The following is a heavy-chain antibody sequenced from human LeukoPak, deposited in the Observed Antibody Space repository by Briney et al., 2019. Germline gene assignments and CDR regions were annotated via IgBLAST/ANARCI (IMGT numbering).Heavy chain of an antibody. CDR2: MNPNSGNT. CDR3: VRGLGGGYYVEVGAFDI. Sequence: ASVKVSCKASGYTFTNYYMHWVRQAPGQGLEWMGWMNPNSGNTGYAQKFQGRVTITRNTSITTAYMELSSLRSEDTAVYYCVRGLGGGYYVEVGAFDIWGQGTMVTVSS. CDR1: GYTFTNYY. D-gene: IGHD1-26*01. J-gene: IGHJ3*02. V-gene: IGHV1-8*01.